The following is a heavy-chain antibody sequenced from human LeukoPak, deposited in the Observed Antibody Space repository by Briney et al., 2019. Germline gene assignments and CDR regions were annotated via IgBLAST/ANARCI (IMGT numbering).Heavy chain of an antibody. V-gene: IGHV5-51*01. CDR3: ARRVVNNRNWYFDL. CDR2: IYPGDSET. D-gene: IGHD4-23*01. CDR1: GYLFTRKW. Sequence: GESLKISCKGSGYLFTRKWIGWVRQMPGKGLEWMGIIYPGDSETRYSPSLQGQVTTSADKSINTAYLQWSSLKASDTAMYYCARRVVNNRNWYFDLWGRGTLVTVSS. J-gene: IGHJ2*01.